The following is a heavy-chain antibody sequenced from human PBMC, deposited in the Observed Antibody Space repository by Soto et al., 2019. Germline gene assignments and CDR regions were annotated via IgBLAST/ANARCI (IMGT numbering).Heavy chain of an antibody. Sequence: SVKVSCKASGGTFSSYTISWVRQAPGQGLEWMGRIIPILGIANYAQKFQGRVTITADKSTSTAYMELSSLRSEDTAVYYCARTTYYYDSSGYYYRSHFDYWGQGTLVTVSS. CDR3: ARTTYYYDSSGYYYRSHFDY. D-gene: IGHD3-22*01. V-gene: IGHV1-69*02. CDR1: GGTFSSYT. J-gene: IGHJ4*02. CDR2: IIPILGIA.